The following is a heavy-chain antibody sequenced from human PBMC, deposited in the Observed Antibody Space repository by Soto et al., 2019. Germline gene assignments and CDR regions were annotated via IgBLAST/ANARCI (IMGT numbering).Heavy chain of an antibody. CDR1: GYTFTSYG. CDR3: ARDSGYSSGYYPFDY. J-gene: IGHJ4*02. D-gene: IGHD3-22*01. V-gene: IGHV1-18*01. CDR2: ISAYNGNT. Sequence: SVKVSCKASGYTFTSYGISWVRQAPGQGLEWMGWISAYNGNTNYAQRLQGRVTMTTDTSTSTAYMELRSLRSDDTAVYYCARDSGYSSGYYPFDYWGQGTLVTVSS.